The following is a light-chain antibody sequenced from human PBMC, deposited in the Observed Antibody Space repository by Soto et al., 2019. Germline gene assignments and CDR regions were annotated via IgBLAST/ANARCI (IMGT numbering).Light chain of an antibody. CDR3: QQSYSSPPT. CDR1: QSVSNNY. V-gene: IGKV3-20*01. CDR2: GAS. J-gene: IGKJ1*01. Sequence: EIVLTQSPGTLSLSPGERATLSCRASQSVSNNYLAWYQQKPGQAPRLLIYGASNRATGIPDRFSGSGSGTEFTLTISSLQSEDFATYYCQQSYSSPPTFGQGTKVDIK.